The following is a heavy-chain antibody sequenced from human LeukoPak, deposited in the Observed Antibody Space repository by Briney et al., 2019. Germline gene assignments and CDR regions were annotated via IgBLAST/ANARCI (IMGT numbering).Heavy chain of an antibody. Sequence: GASVKVSSKASGYTFTGYYMHCVRQAPGEKLEWNGWLRPNIGDTKFARKFQGRVTMTRDTSISTAYMELSRLRSDVTAVYYCARATDISSWYLAYWGQGTLVTVSS. J-gene: IGHJ4*02. V-gene: IGHV1-2*02. CDR2: LRPNIGDT. CDR3: ARATDISSWYLAY. D-gene: IGHD6-13*01. CDR1: GYTFTGYY.